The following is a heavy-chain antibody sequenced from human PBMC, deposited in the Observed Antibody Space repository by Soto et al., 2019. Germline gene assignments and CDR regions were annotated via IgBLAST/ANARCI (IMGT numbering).Heavy chain of an antibody. CDR3: ARGRGRYSSGWSWFDP. V-gene: IGHV4-4*02. J-gene: IGHJ5*02. CDR1: GGTIRSPDW. CDR2: IFQSGSS. D-gene: IGHD6-19*01. Sequence: PSETLSLTCGVSGGTIRSPDWWTWVRQPPGEGLEWIGEIFQSGSSNYTPSLERRVTLSVDKSKDQFYLTLASVTAADTAVYFCARGRGRYSSGWSWFDPWGQGXLVTVSS.